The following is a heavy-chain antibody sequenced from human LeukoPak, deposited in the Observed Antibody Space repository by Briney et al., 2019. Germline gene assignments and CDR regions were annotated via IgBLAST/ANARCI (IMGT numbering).Heavy chain of an antibody. CDR3: ARPNIRYCSGGACANDRSYY. CDR2: SYCSGST. V-gene: IGHV4-39*07. CDR1: GVSISSSNYY. D-gene: IGHD2-15*01. J-gene: IGHJ4*02. Sequence: SETLSLTCTVSGVSISSSNYYWGWIRQPPGKGLEWIGSSYCSGSTYYSPSLKSRVAISVDTSKNQFSLKLSPVTAADTAVYFCARPNIRYCSGGACANDRSYYWGQGTLVTVSS.